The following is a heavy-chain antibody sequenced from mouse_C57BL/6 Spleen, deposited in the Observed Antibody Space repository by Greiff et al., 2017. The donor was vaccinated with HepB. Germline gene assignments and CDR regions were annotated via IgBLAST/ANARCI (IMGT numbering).Heavy chain of an antibody. J-gene: IGHJ3*01. D-gene: IGHD2-4*01. CDR3: ASGDYDGVAY. CDR1: GYTFTDYY. V-gene: IGHV1-26*01. Sequence: VQLQQSGPELVKPGASVKISCKASGYTFTDYYMNWVKQSHGKSLEWIGDINPNNGGTSYNQKFKGKATLTVDKSSSTAYMELRSLTSEDSAVYYCASGDYDGVAYWGQGTLVTVSA. CDR2: INPNNGGT.